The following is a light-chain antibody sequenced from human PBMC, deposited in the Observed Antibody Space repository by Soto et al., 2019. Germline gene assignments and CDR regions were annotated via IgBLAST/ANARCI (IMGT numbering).Light chain of an antibody. V-gene: IGKV3-11*01. Sequence: EIVMTQSPATLSVSPGERATLYCRASQSVSSNLVWYQQKPGQAPRLLIYDVSSRATGIPARFSGSGSGTDFSLTISSLEPEDFAVYYCQQRSNWPPEITFGQGTRLEIK. CDR1: QSVSSN. CDR2: DVS. J-gene: IGKJ5*01. CDR3: QQRSNWPPEIT.